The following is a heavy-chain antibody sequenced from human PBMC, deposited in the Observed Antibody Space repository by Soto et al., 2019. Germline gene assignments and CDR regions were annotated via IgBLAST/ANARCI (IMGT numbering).Heavy chain of an antibody. CDR3: SIDSSSWYAFKNFVAS. Sequence: SKNMSLTCAVYGGSFSGYYWSWIRQPPGKGLEWIGEINHSGSTNYNPSLKSRVTISVDTSKNQFSLKLSSVTAADTAVYYCSIDSSSWYAFKNFVASWGKGPLVTVSS. CDR2: INHSGST. V-gene: IGHV4-34*01. CDR1: GGSFSGYY. D-gene: IGHD6-13*01. J-gene: IGHJ5*02.